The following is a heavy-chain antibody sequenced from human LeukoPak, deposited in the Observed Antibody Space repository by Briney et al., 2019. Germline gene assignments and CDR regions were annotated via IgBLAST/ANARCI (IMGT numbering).Heavy chain of an antibody. CDR2: INHSGST. J-gene: IGHJ4*02. Sequence: SETLSLTCAVYGGSFSGYYWSWIRQPPGKGLEWIGEINHSGSTNYNPSLKSRVTISVDTSKNQFSLKLSSVTAADTAVYYCARQGHNYDILTGYQPYYFDYWGQGTLVTVSS. CDR3: ARQGHNYDILTGYQPYYFDY. V-gene: IGHV4-34*01. D-gene: IGHD3-9*01. CDR1: GGSFSGYY.